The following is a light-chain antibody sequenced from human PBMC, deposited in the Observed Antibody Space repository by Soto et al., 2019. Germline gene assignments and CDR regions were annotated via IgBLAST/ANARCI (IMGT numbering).Light chain of an antibody. CDR1: SSNIGGNS. J-gene: IGLJ1*01. CDR2: DDN. CDR3: GSWDSSLSAYV. V-gene: IGLV1-51*01. Sequence: KVTISCSGSSSNIGGNSVSWYQQLPGTAPKLLIYDDNKRPSGIPDRFSGSKSGTSATLGITGFQTGDEADYYCGSWDSSLSAYVFXTGTKV.